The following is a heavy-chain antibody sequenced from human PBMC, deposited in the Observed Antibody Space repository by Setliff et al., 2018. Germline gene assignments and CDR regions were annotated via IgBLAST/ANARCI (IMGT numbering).Heavy chain of an antibody. Sequence: GASVKVSCKASGYTFTGYYMHWVRQAPGQGLEWMGWINPNSGGTNYAQKFQGWVTMTRDTSISTAYMELSRLRSDDTAVYYCARRRYYYDSSGYRWGGFYFDYWGQGTLATVSS. V-gene: IGHV1-2*04. CDR3: ARRRYYYDSSGYRWGGFYFDY. CDR1: GYTFTGYY. J-gene: IGHJ4*02. CDR2: INPNSGGT. D-gene: IGHD3-22*01.